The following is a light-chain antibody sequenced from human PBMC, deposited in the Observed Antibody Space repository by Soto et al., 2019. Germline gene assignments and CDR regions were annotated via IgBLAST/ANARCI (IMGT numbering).Light chain of an antibody. CDR2: GAS. CDR1: QSVSSNY. CDR3: QKYDTSPRT. J-gene: IGKJ1*01. V-gene: IGKV3-20*01. Sequence: EVMLTQSPGTLSLSPGERATLSCRASQSVSSNYLAWYQQKSGQAPRLLIYGASNRATGIPDRFSGSGSGTDFTLTIRRLEPEDFAVYYCQKYDTSPRTVGQGTKVEFK.